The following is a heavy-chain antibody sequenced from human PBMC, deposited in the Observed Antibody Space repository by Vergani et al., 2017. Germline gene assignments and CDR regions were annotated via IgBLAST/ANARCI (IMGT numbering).Heavy chain of an antibody. D-gene: IGHD3-10*01. J-gene: IGHJ4*02. V-gene: IGHV3-49*03. CDR1: GFPFGDYD. CDR3: TTKWSYHPY. CDR2: IRSNAYGGTT. Sequence: EVQLVESGGGLVQPGRSLRLSCLTSGFPFGDYDMSWFRQAPGKGLEWVGFIRSNAYGGTTEYAASVKDRCTISRDDSKSIAYLQINRLKTEDTAVYYCTTKWSYHPYWGQGTLVTVSS.